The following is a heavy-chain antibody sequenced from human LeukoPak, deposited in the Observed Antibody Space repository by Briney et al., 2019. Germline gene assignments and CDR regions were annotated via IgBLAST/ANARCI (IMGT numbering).Heavy chain of an antibody. D-gene: IGHD5-24*01. J-gene: IGHJ5*02. V-gene: IGHV3-11*05. CDR2: ISSSSSYT. Sequence: GGSLRLSSAASGFTFSDYYMSWIRQAPGKGLEWVSYISSSSSYTNYADSVKGRFTISRDNAKNSLYLQMNSLRAEDTAVYYCARVVEMATIHFLTLRHYNWFDPWGQGTLVTVSS. CDR1: GFTFSDYY. CDR3: ARVVEMATIHFLTLRHYNWFDP.